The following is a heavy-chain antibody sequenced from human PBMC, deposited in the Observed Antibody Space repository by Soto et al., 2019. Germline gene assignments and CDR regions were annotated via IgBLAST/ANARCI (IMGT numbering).Heavy chain of an antibody. V-gene: IGHV3-30*18. Sequence: HPGGSLRLSCAASGFTFSSYGMHWVRQAPGKGLEWVAVISYDGSNKYYADSVKGRFTISRDNSKNTLYLQMNSLRAEDTAVYYCAKVLQVIAAAPWGQGXLVTVYS. CDR3: AKVLQVIAAAP. CDR1: GFTFSSYG. D-gene: IGHD6-13*01. CDR2: ISYDGSNK. J-gene: IGHJ5*02.